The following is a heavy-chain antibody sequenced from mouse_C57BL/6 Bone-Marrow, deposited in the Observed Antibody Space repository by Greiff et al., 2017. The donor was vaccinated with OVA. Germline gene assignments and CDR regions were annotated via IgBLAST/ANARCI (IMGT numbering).Heavy chain of an antibody. J-gene: IGHJ1*03. CDR3: AKEGYDRYFDV. CDR1: GFSLTSYG. V-gene: IGHV2-3*01. D-gene: IGHD2-2*01. CDR2: IWGDGST. Sequence: VKLMESGPGLVAPSQSLSITCTVSGFSLTSYGVSWVRQPPGKGLEWLGVIWGDGSTNYPSALITRLSISKDNSKSQVFLKLNRLPTDDTATYYCAKEGYDRYFDVWGTGTTVTVSS.